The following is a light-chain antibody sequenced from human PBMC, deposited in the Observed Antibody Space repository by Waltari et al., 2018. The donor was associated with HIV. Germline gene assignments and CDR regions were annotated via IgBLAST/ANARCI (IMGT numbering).Light chain of an antibody. CDR2: EVN. CDR3: SSYAGSKNRLI. CDR1: SSDIGAYNY. V-gene: IGLV2-8*01. J-gene: IGLJ2*01. Sequence: SALTQPPSASGSPGQSVTISCTGTSSDIGAYNYVSWYQQRPGKAPKLMIFEVNKRPSGVPYRFSGSKSDNTASLTVSGLQAEDEADYFCSSYAGSKNRLIFAGGTKLTVL.